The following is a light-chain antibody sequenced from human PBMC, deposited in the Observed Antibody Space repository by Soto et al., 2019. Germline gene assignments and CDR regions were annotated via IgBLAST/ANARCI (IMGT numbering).Light chain of an antibody. V-gene: IGLV2-14*01. J-gene: IGLJ1*01. CDR3: SSSTSTSTLV. Sequence: QSALTQPASVSGSPGQSITISCTETSSDVGGYKFVSWYQQYPGKAPKLMIYEVSHRPSGVSDRFSGSKSGNTASLTISGLQSEDEADYYCSSSTSTSTLVFGTGTKLTVL. CDR1: SSDVGGYKF. CDR2: EVS.